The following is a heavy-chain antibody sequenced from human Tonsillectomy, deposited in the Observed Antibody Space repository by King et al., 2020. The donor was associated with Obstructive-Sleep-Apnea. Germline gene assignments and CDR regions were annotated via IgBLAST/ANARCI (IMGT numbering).Heavy chain of an antibody. CDR3: TTDPGTRIITMVVVHTSGY. CDR1: GFTFSNAW. D-gene: IGHD3-22*01. CDR2: IKSKTDGGTT. J-gene: IGHJ4*02. V-gene: IGHV3-15*01. Sequence: EVQLVESGGGLVKPGGSLRLSCAASGFTFSNAWMSWVRQAPGKGLEWVGRIKSKTDGGTTDYAAPVKGRFTISRDDSKNTLYLQMNSLKTEDTAVYYCTTDPGTRIITMVVVHTSGYWGQGTLVTVSS.